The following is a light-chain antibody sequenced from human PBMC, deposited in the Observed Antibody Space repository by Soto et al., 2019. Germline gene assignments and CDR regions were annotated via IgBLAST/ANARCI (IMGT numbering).Light chain of an antibody. J-gene: IGKJ1*01. CDR2: GAS. CDR1: QTISRF. V-gene: IGKV1-39*01. CDR3: QQGFSNPWT. Sequence: DIQMSQSPAALSASVGDRVTITCRASQTISRFLNCYQQKPGKAPKLVIYGASSLQSGVPSRFSGSGSGTEFTPTITKLQPEHFATYGSQQGFSNPWTLGDGTKVDIK.